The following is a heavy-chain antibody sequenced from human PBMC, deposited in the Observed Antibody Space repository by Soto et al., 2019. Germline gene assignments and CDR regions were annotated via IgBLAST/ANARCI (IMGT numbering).Heavy chain of an antibody. CDR1: EFTFSNYA. CDR3: AKDIQSRGATTGDDAFDI. J-gene: IGHJ3*02. Sequence: EVQLLESGGGLVQPGGSLRLSCVGSEFTFSNYAMNWVRQAPGEGPEWVSLISSSGGTTYYADSVKGRFSISRDNSKNTTYQQMKSMRVEDTNIYYCAKDIQSRGATTGDDAFDIWGQGTMVTVSS. V-gene: IGHV3-23*01. CDR2: ISSSGGTT. D-gene: IGHD3-10*01.